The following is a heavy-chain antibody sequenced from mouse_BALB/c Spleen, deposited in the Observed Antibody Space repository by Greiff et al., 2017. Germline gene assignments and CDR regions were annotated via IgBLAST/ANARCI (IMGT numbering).Heavy chain of an antibody. D-gene: IGHD1-1*02. V-gene: IGHV5-17*02. CDR2: ISSGSSTI. CDR1: GFTFSSFG. Sequence: EVKLMESGGGLVQPGGSRKLSCAASGFTFSSFGMHWVRQAPEKGLEWVAYISSGSSTIYYADTVKGRFTISRDNPKNTLFLQMTSLRSEDTAMYYCARDTDYGSPFAYWGQGTLVTVSA. J-gene: IGHJ3*01. CDR3: ARDTDYGSPFAY.